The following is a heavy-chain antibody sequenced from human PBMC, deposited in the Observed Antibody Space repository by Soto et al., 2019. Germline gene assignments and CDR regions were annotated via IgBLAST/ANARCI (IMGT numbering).Heavy chain of an antibody. D-gene: IGHD5-18*01. V-gene: IGHV3-33*01. Sequence: QVQLVESGGGVVQPGRSLRLSCAASGFTFSSYGMHRVRQAPGKGLEWVAVIWYDGSNKYYADSVKGRFTISRDNSKNRLSLQINSLRAEDKAVYYCAREKLMATAMVHFDYWGQATLVTVSS. CDR2: IWYDGSNK. J-gene: IGHJ4*02. CDR3: AREKLMATAMVHFDY. CDR1: GFTFSSYG.